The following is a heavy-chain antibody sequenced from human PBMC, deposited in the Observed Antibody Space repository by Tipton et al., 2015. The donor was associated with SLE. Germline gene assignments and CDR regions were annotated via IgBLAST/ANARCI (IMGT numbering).Heavy chain of an antibody. J-gene: IGHJ5*02. CDR2: ISAYNGNT. CDR1: AYTFTSYG. D-gene: IGHD6-19*01. Sequence: QLVQSGAVVKKPGASVKVSCKASAYTFTSYGITWVRQAPGQGLEWMGWISAYNGNTNYAQELQGRVTMTTDTSTNTAYMELRSLRSDDTAVYYCAREPPPGYSSSVGEWFDPWGQGTLVTVSS. V-gene: IGHV1-18*01. CDR3: AREPPPGYSSSVGEWFDP.